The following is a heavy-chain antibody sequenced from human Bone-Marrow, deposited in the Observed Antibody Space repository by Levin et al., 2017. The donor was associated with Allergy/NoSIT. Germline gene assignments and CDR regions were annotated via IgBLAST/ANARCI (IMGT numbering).Heavy chain of an antibody. D-gene: IGHD6-6*01. J-gene: IGHJ2*01. CDR3: ARDPNDSSSPFGYFDL. Sequence: GGSLRLSCAASGFTFSSYGMHWVRQAPGKGLEWVAVIWYDGSNKYYADSVKGRFTISRDNSKNTLYLQMNSLRAEDTAVYYCARDPNDSSSPFGYFDLWGRGTLVTVSS. CDR1: GFTFSSYG. V-gene: IGHV3-33*01. CDR2: IWYDGSNK.